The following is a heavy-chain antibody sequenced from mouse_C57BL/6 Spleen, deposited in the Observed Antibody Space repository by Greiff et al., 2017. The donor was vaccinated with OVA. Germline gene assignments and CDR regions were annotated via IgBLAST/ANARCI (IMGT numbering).Heavy chain of an antibody. Sequence: QVQLKESGPGLVQPSQSLSITCTVSGFSLTSYGVHWVRQSPGKGLEWLGVIWSGGSTDYNAAFISRLSISKDNSKSQVFFKMNSLQADDTAIYYCARLDLMDYWGQGTSVTVSS. CDR1: GFSLTSYG. CDR2: IWSGGST. J-gene: IGHJ4*01. V-gene: IGHV2-2*01. CDR3: ARLDLMDY.